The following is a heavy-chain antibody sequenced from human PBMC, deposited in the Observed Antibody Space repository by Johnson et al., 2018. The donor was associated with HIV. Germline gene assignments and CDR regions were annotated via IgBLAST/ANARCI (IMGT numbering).Heavy chain of an antibody. CDR3: ARGRITLYIVDLRGGSFDR. V-gene: IGHV3-30-3*01. CDR1: GFTVSSYA. D-gene: IGHD5-12*01. CDR2: ISYDGSNK. Sequence: QVQLVESGGGLVQPGGSLRLSCAASGFTVSSYAMNWVRQAPGKGLEWVAVISYDGSNKYYADSVKGRFTISRDNSKNTLYLQMNSLRAEDTAVYYCARGRITLYIVDLRGGSFDRWGQGTAVTVSS. J-gene: IGHJ3*02.